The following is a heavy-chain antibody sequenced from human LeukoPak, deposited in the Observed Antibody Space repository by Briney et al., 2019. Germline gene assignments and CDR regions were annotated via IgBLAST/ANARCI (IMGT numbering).Heavy chain of an antibody. CDR3: ARLLDWRFDY. Sequence: PGGSLRLSCAASGFAFSSYSMNWVRQAPGKGLEWVSSISSSSSYIYYADSVKGRFTISRDNAKNSLYLQMNSLRAEDTAVYYCARLLDWRFDYWGRGTLVTVSS. CDR2: ISSSSSYI. J-gene: IGHJ4*02. CDR1: GFAFSSYS. V-gene: IGHV3-21*01. D-gene: IGHD3-9*01.